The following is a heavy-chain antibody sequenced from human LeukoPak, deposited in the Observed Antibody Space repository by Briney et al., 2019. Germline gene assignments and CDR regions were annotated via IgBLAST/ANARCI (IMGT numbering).Heavy chain of an antibody. Sequence: PGGSLRLSCAASGFTFDDYAMHWVRQAPGKGLEWVSLISGDGGSTYFADSVKGRFTISRDNSKNTLYLQMNSLRAEDTAVYYCAKDRLLLARGVIDAFDIWGQGTMVTVSS. D-gene: IGHD3-10*01. CDR3: AKDRLLLARGVIDAFDI. J-gene: IGHJ3*02. CDR1: GFTFDDYA. V-gene: IGHV3-43*02. CDR2: ISGDGGST.